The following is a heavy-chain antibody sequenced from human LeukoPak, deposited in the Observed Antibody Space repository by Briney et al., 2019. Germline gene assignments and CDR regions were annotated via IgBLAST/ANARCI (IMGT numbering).Heavy chain of an antibody. J-gene: IGHJ6*02. Sequence: PGGSLRLSCAASGFTFSSYSMNWVRQAPGKGLEWVSSISSSSSYIYYADSVKGRFTISRDNAKNSLYLQMNSLRAEDTAVYYCARVGYCSSTSCSPYYYYGMDVWGQGTTVTVSS. V-gene: IGHV3-21*01. CDR1: GFTFSSYS. D-gene: IGHD2-2*01. CDR2: ISSSSSYI. CDR3: ARVGYCSSTSCSPYYYYGMDV.